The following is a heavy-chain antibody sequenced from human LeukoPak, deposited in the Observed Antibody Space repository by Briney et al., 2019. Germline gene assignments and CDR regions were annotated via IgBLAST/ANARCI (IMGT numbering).Heavy chain of an antibody. CDR2: IYHSGST. J-gene: IGHJ4*02. D-gene: IGHD6-13*01. CDR3: ARDTGAAAFAF. Sequence: KPSETLSLTCSVSGGSISSYSWSWIRQPPGKGLEWIGYIYHSGSTYYNPSLKSRVTISVDTSKNQFSLKLSSVTAADTAVYYCARDTGAAAFAFWGQGALVTVSS. CDR1: GGSISSYS. V-gene: IGHV4-59*12.